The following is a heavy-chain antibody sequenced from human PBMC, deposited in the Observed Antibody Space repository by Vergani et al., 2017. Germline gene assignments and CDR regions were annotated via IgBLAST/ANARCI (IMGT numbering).Heavy chain of an antibody. CDR2: INHSGST. J-gene: IGHJ3*02. CDR1: GGSFSGYY. Sequence: QVQLQQWGAGLLKPSETLSLTCAVYGGSFSGYYWSWIRQPPGKGLEWIGEINHSGSTNYNPSLKSRLTILVDTSKNQFSLKLSSVTAADTAVYYCARDPPSGTLEDAFDIWGQGTMVTVSS. V-gene: IGHV4-34*01. D-gene: IGHD1-26*01. CDR3: ARDPPSGTLEDAFDI.